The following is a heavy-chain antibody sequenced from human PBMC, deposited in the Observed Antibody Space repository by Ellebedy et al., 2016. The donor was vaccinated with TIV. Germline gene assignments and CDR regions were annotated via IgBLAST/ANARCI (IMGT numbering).Heavy chain of an antibody. CDR2: ISISGGST. J-gene: IGHJ4*02. V-gene: IGHV3-23*01. Sequence: PGGSLRLSCAASGFTFSSYAMSRIRQAPGKGLEWVSTISISGGSTYYADSVKGRFTSPRDKSKNTLYLEMTSLRAEDTAVYYCARDLRMYYCDYWGQGTLVTVSS. CDR1: GFTFSSYA. CDR3: ARDLRMYYCDY.